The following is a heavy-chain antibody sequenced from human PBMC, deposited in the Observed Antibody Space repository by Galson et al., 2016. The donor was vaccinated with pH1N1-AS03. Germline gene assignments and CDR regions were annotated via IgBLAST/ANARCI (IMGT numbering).Heavy chain of an antibody. J-gene: IGHJ4*02. V-gene: IGHV4-31*03. CDR2: TYHSGST. D-gene: IGHD6-13*01. CDR1: GGSISSGVYY. Sequence: TLSLTCTVSGGSISSGVYYWNWIRQHPGKGLEWIGYTYHSGSTYYNPSLKSRVTISVDTSKNQFSLNLYSVTAADTAVYYCAREGAAADPDDSWGQGTLVTVSS. CDR3: AREGAAADPDDS.